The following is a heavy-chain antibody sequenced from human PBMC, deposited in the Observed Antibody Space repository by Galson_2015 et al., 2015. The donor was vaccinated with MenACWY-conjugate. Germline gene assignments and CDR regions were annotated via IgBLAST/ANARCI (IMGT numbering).Heavy chain of an antibody. Sequence: QSGAEVKKPGESLRISCKGSGYSFTSSWISWVRQMPGKGLEWMGRIDPSDSYTTYSPTFQGHVSISADKSITTAYLQWSSLKASDTAMYYCTRHKSDSWSGPSYHYMDVWGKGTTVTVSS. D-gene: IGHD3-3*01. J-gene: IGHJ6*03. CDR1: GYSFTSSW. V-gene: IGHV5-10-1*01. CDR3: TRHKSDSWSGPSYHYMDV. CDR2: IDPSDSYT.